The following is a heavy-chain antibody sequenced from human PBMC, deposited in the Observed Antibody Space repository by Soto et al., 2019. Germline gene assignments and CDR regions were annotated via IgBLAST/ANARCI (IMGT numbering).Heavy chain of an antibody. CDR1: GYSFTSYW. D-gene: IGHD6-13*01. V-gene: IGHV5-10-1*01. Sequence: GESLKISCKGSGYSFTSYWISWVRQMPGKSLEWMGRIDPSDSYTNYSPSFQGHVTISADKSISTAYLQWSSLKASDTAMYYCAREQNNPPPIAAAGEPAVMDVCAQGTSVTGSS. CDR2: IDPSDSYT. CDR3: AREQNNPPPIAAAGEPAVMDV. J-gene: IGHJ6*02.